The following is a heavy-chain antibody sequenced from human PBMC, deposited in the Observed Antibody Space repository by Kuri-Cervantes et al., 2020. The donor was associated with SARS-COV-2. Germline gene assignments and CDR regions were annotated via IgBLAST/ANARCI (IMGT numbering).Heavy chain of an antibody. CDR1: GFTFSNAW. Sequence: GESLKISCAASGFTFSNAWMNWVRQAPGKGLEWVSAISGSGGSTFYPDSVKGRFTVSRDNSKNTLYLQMNSLRAEDTAVYYCAKDLAGGTIFGVVIQPYGMDVWGQGTTVTVSS. CDR3: AKDLAGGTIFGVVIQPYGMDV. D-gene: IGHD3-3*01. V-gene: IGHV3-23*01. CDR2: ISGSGGST. J-gene: IGHJ6*02.